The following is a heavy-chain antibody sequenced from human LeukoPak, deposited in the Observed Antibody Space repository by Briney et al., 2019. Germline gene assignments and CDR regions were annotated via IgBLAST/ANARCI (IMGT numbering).Heavy chain of an antibody. CDR3: ARAKRPWDAFDI. J-gene: IGHJ3*02. V-gene: IGHV3-30*12. CDR1: GFTFSSYG. Sequence: PGGSLRLSCAASGFTFSSYGMHWVRQAPGKGLEWVAVISYDGSNKYYADSVKGRFTISRDNSKNTLYLQMNSLRAEDTAVYYCARAKRPWDAFDIWGQGTMVTVSS. CDR2: ISYDGSNK.